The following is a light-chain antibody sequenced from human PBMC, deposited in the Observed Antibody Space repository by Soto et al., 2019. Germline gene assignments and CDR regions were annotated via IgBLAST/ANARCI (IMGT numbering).Light chain of an antibody. CDR1: SSDVGGYNY. CDR3: CSYAGSYTLV. J-gene: IGLJ1*01. V-gene: IGLV2-11*01. CDR2: DVN. Sequence: QSVLTQPRSVSGSPGQSVTISCTGTSSDVGGYNYVSWYQQHPGKAPKLMIYDVNKRPSGVPDRFSGSKSRNTASLTISGLQAEDEADYYCCSYAGSYTLVFGTGTKVTVL.